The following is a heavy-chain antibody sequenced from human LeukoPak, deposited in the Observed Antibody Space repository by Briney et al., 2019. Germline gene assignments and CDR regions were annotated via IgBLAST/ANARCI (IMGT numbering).Heavy chain of an antibody. V-gene: IGHV4-59*01. Sequence: TASETLSLTCIVSGGSISSYYWSWIRQPPGKGLEWIGYIYYTGSTNYNPSLKSRVTISLDTSNNQFSLRLSCVTAADTAVYYCARYDYDWFLDYWGQGTLVTVSS. CDR2: IYYTGST. J-gene: IGHJ4*02. CDR3: ARYDYDWFLDY. D-gene: IGHD3-22*01. CDR1: GGSISSYY.